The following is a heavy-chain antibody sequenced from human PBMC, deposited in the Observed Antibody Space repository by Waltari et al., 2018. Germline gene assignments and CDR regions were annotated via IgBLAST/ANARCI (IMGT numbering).Heavy chain of an antibody. D-gene: IGHD4-17*01. CDR1: GVTVSSNH. CDR3: ASGGHTITVSLDV. CDR2: ICATDNT. Sequence: DVELVESGGGLVQPGGSLRLSCAVSGVTVSSNHMAWLRHAPEKGLELVSGICATDNTYPSAPVTGPFTISRDNSEITLWIHMNNLRGDETAVYYWASGGHTITVSLDVWGQGTTVTASS. J-gene: IGHJ6*02. V-gene: IGHV3-53*01.